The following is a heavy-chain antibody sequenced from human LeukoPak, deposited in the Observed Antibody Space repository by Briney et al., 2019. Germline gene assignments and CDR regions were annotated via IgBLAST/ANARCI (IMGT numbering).Heavy chain of an antibody. Sequence: SETLSLTCTVSGGSISSYYWGWIRQPPGKGLEWIGYIYYSGSTNYSPSLKSRVTMSVDTSKNQFSLKLSSVTAADTAVYFCARHSAYLNPFDYWGQGTLVTVSS. CDR2: IYYSGST. V-gene: IGHV4-59*08. CDR1: GGSISSYY. CDR3: ARHSAYLNPFDY. J-gene: IGHJ4*02. D-gene: IGHD1-14*01.